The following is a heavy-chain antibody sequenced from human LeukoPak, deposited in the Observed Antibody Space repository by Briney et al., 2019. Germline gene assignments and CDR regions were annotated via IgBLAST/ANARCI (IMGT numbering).Heavy chain of an antibody. CDR1: GFTFSSYS. J-gene: IGHJ4*02. CDR3: AKLNGGY. Sequence: NPGGSLRLSCAASGFTFSSYSMKWVRQAPGKGLEWGSSISSSSSYIYYPDSVKGRFTISRDNANNSLYLQMNSLRAEDTAVYYCAKLNGGYWGQGTLVTVSS. D-gene: IGHD1-1*01. CDR2: ISSSSSYI. V-gene: IGHV3-21*04.